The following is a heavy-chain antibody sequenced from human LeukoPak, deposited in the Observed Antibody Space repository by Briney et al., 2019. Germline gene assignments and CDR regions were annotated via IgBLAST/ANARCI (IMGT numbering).Heavy chain of an antibody. Sequence: SETLSLTCAVSGGSISSNNWWNWVRQPPGKGLEWIGEIYHSGSTNYNPSLKSRVAISVDKSKNQFSLKLSSVTAADTAVYYCARDTYYYDSNGSQYWYFDLWGRGTLVTVSS. CDR3: ARDTYYYDSNGSQYWYFDL. D-gene: IGHD3-22*01. CDR1: GGSISSNNW. J-gene: IGHJ2*01. CDR2: IYHSGST. V-gene: IGHV4-4*02.